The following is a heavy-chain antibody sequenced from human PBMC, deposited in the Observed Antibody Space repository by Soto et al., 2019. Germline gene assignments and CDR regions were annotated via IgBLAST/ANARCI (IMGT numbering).Heavy chain of an antibody. D-gene: IGHD4-17*01. V-gene: IGHV4-4*07. J-gene: IGHJ4*02. CDR2: IYTSGST. Sequence: QVQLQESGPGLVKPSETLSLTCTVSGGSISSYYWSWIRQRAGKGLEWIGRIYTSGSTNYNPSLKSRITMSVDTSKNQLSLNLSSMTPADTAVYYCARWCDYGGNSKYYFDYWGQGTLVTVSS. CDR1: GGSISSYY. CDR3: ARWCDYGGNSKYYFDY.